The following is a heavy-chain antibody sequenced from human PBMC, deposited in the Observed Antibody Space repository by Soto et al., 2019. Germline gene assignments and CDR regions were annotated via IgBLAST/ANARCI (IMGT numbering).Heavy chain of an antibody. CDR2: ISYDGSNK. V-gene: IGHV3-30*03. CDR3: ARSPYSVSYLAYFDY. J-gene: IGHJ4*02. D-gene: IGHD1-26*01. CDR1: AFTFSSYG. Sequence: QVQLVESGGGVVQPGRSLRLSCAASAFTFSSYGKHWVRQAPGKGLEWVAVISYDGSNKYYADSVKGRFTISRDNSKNTLYLQMNSLRAEDTAVYYCARSPYSVSYLAYFDYWGQGTLVTVSS.